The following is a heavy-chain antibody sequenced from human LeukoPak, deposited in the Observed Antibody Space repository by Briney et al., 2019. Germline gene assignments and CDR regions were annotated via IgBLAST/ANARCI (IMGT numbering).Heavy chain of an antibody. V-gene: IGHV3-23*01. D-gene: IGHD2-15*01. CDR1: GLTFSRYS. CDR3: AKDASPLPNVFDI. J-gene: IGHJ3*02. CDR2: ISDSGNSA. Sequence: PGESLTLSWATSGLTFSRYSMNWVRQPPGKGLEWVSSISDSGNSAYYADTVKGRFTVSTDKSTNTLFLQMTRLTADDTAVYYCAKDASPLPNVFDIWGQGTKVIVSS.